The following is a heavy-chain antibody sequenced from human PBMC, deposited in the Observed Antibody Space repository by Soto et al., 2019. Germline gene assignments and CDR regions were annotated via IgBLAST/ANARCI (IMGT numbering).Heavy chain of an antibody. Sequence: SVKVSCKASGGTFSSYAISWERQAPGQGLEWMGGIIPIFGTANYAQKFQGRVTITADESTSTAYMELSSLRSEDTAVYYCARGVGAAAGYDAFDIWGHGTMVTFSS. J-gene: IGHJ3*02. D-gene: IGHD6-13*01. CDR1: GGTFSSYA. CDR2: IIPIFGTA. V-gene: IGHV1-69*13. CDR3: ARGVGAAAGYDAFDI.